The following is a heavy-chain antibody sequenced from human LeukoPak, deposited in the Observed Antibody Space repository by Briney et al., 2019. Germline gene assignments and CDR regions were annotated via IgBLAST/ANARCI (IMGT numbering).Heavy chain of an antibody. CDR2: INHSGST. V-gene: IGHV4-34*01. CDR3: ARGIEVADSSSWYLHRLQHYGMDV. D-gene: IGHD6-13*01. CDR1: GGSFSGYY. Sequence: SETLSLTCAVYGGSFSGYYWSWIRQPPGKGLEWIGEINHSGSTNYNPSLKSRVTISVDTSKNQFSLKLSSVTAADTAVYYCARGIEVADSSSWYLHRLQHYGMDVWGQGTTVTVSS. J-gene: IGHJ6*02.